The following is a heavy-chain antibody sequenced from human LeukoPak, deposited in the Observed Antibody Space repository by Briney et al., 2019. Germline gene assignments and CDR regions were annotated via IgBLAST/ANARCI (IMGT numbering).Heavy chain of an antibody. J-gene: IGHJ4*02. CDR3: ARFPSAESDHYGDVA. V-gene: IGHV4-34*01. Sequence: SETLSLTCAVYGGSFSGYYCTWIRQPPGKGLEWIGEINDSGSTNHNPSLKSRVTISVDTSKNQFSLKLSSVTAADTAVYYCARFPSAESDHYGDVAWGQGTLVTVSS. CDR1: GGSFSGYY. D-gene: IGHD4-17*01. CDR2: INDSGST.